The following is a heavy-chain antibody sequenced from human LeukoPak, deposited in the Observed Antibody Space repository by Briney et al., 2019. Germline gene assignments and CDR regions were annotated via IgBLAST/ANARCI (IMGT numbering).Heavy chain of an antibody. V-gene: IGHV4-59*01. D-gene: IGHD3-22*01. Sequence: SETLSRTCTVSGGSISSYYWSWIRQPPGKGLEWRGYIYYSGSTNYNPSLKSRVTISVDTSTNQFSPKLSSVTAPATAVYYCARDYYDSSGYSRGAFDIRRQGTMVTVSS. CDR1: GGSISSYY. J-gene: IGHJ3*02. CDR3: ARDYYDSSGYSRGAFDI. CDR2: IYYSGST.